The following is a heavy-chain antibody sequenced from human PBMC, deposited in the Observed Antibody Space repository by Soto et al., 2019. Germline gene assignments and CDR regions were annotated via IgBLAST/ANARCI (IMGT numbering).Heavy chain of an antibody. J-gene: IGHJ6*02. CDR2: ISHDGSEK. D-gene: IGHD6-13*01. Sequence: QVQLVESGGGVVQPGKSLRLSCAASRFTFSSYAMDWVRQAPGKGLEWVAVISHDGSEKYYGDSVKGRFTISRDNPKNTVYLQMNSLRPEDTAVYYCARAAAYFYHYYYAMDAWGQGTAVTVSS. V-gene: IGHV3-30-3*01. CDR3: ARAAAYFYHYYYAMDA. CDR1: RFTFSSYA.